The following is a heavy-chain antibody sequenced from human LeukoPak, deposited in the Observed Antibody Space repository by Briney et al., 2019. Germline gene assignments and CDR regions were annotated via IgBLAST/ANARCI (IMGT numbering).Heavy chain of an antibody. Sequence: GGSLRLSCAASGFTFSNYAMNWVRQAPGKGLEWLSYISSYSSDIYYADSVKGRFTISRDNAKNSLFLQMNSLRAEDTAVYYCARDRESQWYLDLWGRGTLVTVSS. V-gene: IGHV3-48*01. D-gene: IGHD3-10*01. J-gene: IGHJ2*01. CDR2: ISSYSSDI. CDR1: GFTFSNYA. CDR3: ARDRESQWYLDL.